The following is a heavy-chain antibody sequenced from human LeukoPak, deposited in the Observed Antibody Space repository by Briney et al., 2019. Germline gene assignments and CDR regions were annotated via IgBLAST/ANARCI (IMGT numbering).Heavy chain of an antibody. CDR2: ISGSGGST. J-gene: IGHJ4*02. D-gene: IGHD6-13*01. CDR3: AKDPNDSSSSSY. Sequence: PGGSLRLSCAASGFTFSSYAMSWVRQAPGKGLEWVSAISGSGGSTYYADSARGRFTIPRDNSKNTLYLQMNSLRAEDTAVYYCAKDPNDSSSSSYWGQGTLVTVSS. CDR1: GFTFSSYA. V-gene: IGHV3-23*01.